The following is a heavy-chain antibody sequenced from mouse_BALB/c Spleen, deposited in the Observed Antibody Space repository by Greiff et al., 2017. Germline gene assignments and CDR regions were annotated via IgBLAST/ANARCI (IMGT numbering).Heavy chain of an antibody. J-gene: IGHJ2*01. CDR2: IDPSDSYT. CDR1: GYTFSSYW. Sequence: QVQLQQPGAELVKPGASVKMSCKASGYTFSSYWMHWVKQRPGQGLEWIGTIDPSDSYTSYNQKFKGKATLTVDTSSSTAYMQLSSLTSEDSAVYYCTRLEDYALDYWGQGTTLTVSS. D-gene: IGHD2-4*01. CDR3: TRLEDYALDY. V-gene: IGHV1S127*01.